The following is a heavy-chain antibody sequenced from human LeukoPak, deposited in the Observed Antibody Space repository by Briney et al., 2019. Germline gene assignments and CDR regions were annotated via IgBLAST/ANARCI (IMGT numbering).Heavy chain of an antibody. CDR1: GFTFSSYA. D-gene: IGHD5-18*01. Sequence: GGSLRLSCAASGFTFSSYAMSWVRQAPGKGLEWVSAISGSGGSTYYADSVKGRFTISRDNSKKTLYLQMNSLRAEDTAVYYCAKGIYGYSYGLFDYWGQGTLVTVSS. CDR2: ISGSGGST. CDR3: AKGIYGYSYGLFDY. J-gene: IGHJ4*02. V-gene: IGHV3-23*01.